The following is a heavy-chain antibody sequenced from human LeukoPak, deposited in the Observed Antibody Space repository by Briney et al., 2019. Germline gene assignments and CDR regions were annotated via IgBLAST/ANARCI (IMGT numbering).Heavy chain of an antibody. V-gene: IGHV4-59*01. CDR2: IYYTGST. CDR3: ARGGNYWPQWWFDP. Sequence: PSETLSLTCTVPGGSLSTYYWSWIRQPPGKGLEWIGYIYYTGSTSYNPSLKSRVTMSLDASKNQFSLELNSVTPADTAVYYCARGGNYWPQWWFDPWGRGTLVSVSS. J-gene: IGHJ5*02. D-gene: IGHD1-26*01. CDR1: GGSLSTYY.